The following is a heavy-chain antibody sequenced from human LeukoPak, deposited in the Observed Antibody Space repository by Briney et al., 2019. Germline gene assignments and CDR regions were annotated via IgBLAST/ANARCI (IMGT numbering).Heavy chain of an antibody. CDR1: GFTFSNYW. CDR3: ARDKKSGESSEIDY. J-gene: IGHJ4*02. D-gene: IGHD3-10*01. Sequence: QAGGSLRLSCAASGFTFSNYWVHWVRQAPGKGLVCVSRINRDVSATKYAGSVKGRYTVSRDNAKNTQNLQTNSLRAEDTAVYYCARDKKSGESSEIDYWGQGTLVTVSS. CDR2: INRDVSAT. V-gene: IGHV3-74*03.